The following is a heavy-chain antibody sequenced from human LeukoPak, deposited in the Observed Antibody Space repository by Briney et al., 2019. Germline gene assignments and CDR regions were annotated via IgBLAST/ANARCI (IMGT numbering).Heavy chain of an antibody. D-gene: IGHD3-9*01. CDR2: IYYSGST. V-gene: IGHV4-59*08. Sequence: SETLPLTCSVSGGSMNSYYWSWIRQSPGEGLEWIGYIYYSGSTNYNPSLKSRVTISVDTSKNQFSLKLSSVTAADTAVYYCARHVWLQPFDYWGQGTLVTVSS. CDR3: ARHVWLQPFDY. J-gene: IGHJ4*02. CDR1: GGSMNSYY.